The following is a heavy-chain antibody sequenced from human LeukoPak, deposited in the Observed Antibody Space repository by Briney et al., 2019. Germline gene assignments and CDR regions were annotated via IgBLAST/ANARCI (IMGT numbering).Heavy chain of an antibody. CDR3: ARGEITVDY. V-gene: IGHV4-59*02. CDR2: IYYSGST. J-gene: IGHJ4*02. D-gene: IGHD3-16*01. Sequence: SETLSLTCTVSGGSVSSYSWSWIRQPPGKGLEWTGYIYYSGSTNYNPSLKSRVTMSVDTSKNQFSLKLSSVTAADTAVYYCARGEITVDYWGQGTLVTVSS. CDR1: GGSVSSYS.